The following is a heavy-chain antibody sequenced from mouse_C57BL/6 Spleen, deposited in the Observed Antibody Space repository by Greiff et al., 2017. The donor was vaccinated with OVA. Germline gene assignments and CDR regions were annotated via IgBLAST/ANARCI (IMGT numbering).Heavy chain of an antibody. CDR2: INPSNGGT. V-gene: IGHV1-53*01. CDR3: ARNDYDLAWFAY. J-gene: IGHJ3*01. Sequence: VQLQQPGTELVKPGASVKLSCKASGYTFTSYWMHWVKQRPGQGLEWIGNINPSNGGTNYNEKFKSKATLTVDKSSSTAYMQLSSLTSEDAAVYYCARNDYDLAWFAYWGQGTLVTVSA. CDR1: GYTFTSYW. D-gene: IGHD2-4*01.